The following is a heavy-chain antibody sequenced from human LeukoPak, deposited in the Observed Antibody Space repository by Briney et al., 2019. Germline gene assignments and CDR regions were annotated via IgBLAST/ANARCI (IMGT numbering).Heavy chain of an antibody. Sequence: PGGSLRLSCAVSQFTFSSYWMSWVRQAPGKGLEWVANIKQDGSEKYYVDSVKGRFTISRDNAKNSLYLQMNSLKAEDTAVYYCARELSDYYDSSGYYPDWYYGMDVWGQGTTVTVSS. CDR1: QFTFSSYW. V-gene: IGHV3-7*03. J-gene: IGHJ6*02. CDR2: IKQDGSEK. CDR3: ARELSDYYDSSGYYPDWYYGMDV. D-gene: IGHD3-22*01.